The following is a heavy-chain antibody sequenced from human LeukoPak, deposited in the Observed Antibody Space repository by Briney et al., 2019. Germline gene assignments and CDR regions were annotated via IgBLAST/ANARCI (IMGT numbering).Heavy chain of an antibody. J-gene: IGHJ3*02. CDR3: ARGNSGYAYAFDI. CDR1: GGSISSYH. V-gene: IGHV4-59*01. CDR2: IYSSGST. D-gene: IGHD5-12*01. Sequence: SETLSLTCTVSGGSISSYHWSWIRQPPGEGLQWIGFIYSSGSTNYNPSLKSRVTISLDTSKNQFSLRVSSVTSADTAVYYCARGNSGYAYAFDIWGQGTMVTVSS.